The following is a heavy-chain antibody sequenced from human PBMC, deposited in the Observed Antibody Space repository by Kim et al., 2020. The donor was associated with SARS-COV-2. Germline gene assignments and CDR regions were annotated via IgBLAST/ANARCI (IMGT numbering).Heavy chain of an antibody. J-gene: IGHJ4*02. CDR2: IMNACTLD. V-gene: IGHV3-30*02. D-gene: IGHD2-8*01. CDR1: GFTFSNYG. CDR3: VRDDDLAANALDY. Sequence: GGSLRLSCAASGFTFSNYGMHWVRQAPPKVLSWLSFIMNACTLDHFADSVRGRFTISRDNSMHRLYLQMNSLRVEDTAVYYCVRDDDLAANALDYWGQGILVTVSS.